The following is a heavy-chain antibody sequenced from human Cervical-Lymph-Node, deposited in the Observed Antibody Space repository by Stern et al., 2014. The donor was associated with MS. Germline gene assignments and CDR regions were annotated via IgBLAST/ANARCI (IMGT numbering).Heavy chain of an antibody. V-gene: IGHV1-69*01. Sequence: VQLVESGAEVKKPGSSGKFSCKASGETFSTSLITWGRQAPGHGPSWMGGIIPIFGTPTYAGRFQGRVTITADESTNTAYMELSSLRSDDTAVYYCASGVGGSHYFDYWGQGTLVTVSS. CDR1: GETFSTSL. CDR3: ASGVGGSHYFDY. J-gene: IGHJ4*02. D-gene: IGHD3-16*01. CDR2: IIPIFGTP.